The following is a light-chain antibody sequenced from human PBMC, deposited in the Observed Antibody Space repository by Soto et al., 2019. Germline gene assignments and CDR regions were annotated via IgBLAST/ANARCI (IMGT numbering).Light chain of an antibody. CDR1: SSDVGGYNY. CDR3: SSYTSSSTLVV. Sequence: QSALTQPASVSGSPGQSITISCTGTSSDVGGYNYVSWYQQHPGKAPKLMIYDVSNRPSGVSNRFSGYKSGNTASLTISGLQAEDEADYCCSSYTSSSTLVVFGGGTNLTVL. CDR2: DVS. V-gene: IGLV2-14*01. J-gene: IGLJ2*01.